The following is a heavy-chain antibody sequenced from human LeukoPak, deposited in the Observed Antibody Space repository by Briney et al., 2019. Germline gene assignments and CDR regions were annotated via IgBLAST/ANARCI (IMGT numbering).Heavy chain of an antibody. V-gene: IGHV4-59*08. D-gene: IGHD1-1*01. CDR1: GGSISSYY. CDR2: IYHSGST. J-gene: IGHJ3*02. CDR3: ARCRWNLERIAFDI. Sequence: SETLSLTCTVSGGSISSYYWSWIRQPPGKGLEWIGSIYHSGSTYYNPSLKSRVTVSVDTSKNQFSLKLSSVTAADTAVYYCARCRWNLERIAFDIWGQGTMVTVSS.